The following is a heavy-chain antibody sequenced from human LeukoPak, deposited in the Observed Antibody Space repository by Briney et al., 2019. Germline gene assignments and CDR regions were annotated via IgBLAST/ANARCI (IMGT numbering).Heavy chain of an antibody. Sequence: SETLSLTCTVSGGSLSGYYWSWIRHPPRKGLEWIGNIYYGGSTNYNPSLKSRVTISVDTSKKQFSLKLSSVTAADTAVYLCARDGRGTSSSWSFDYWGQGTLITVSS. CDR1: GGSLSGYY. V-gene: IGHV4-59*01. D-gene: IGHD6-13*01. J-gene: IGHJ4*02. CDR3: ARDGRGTSSSWSFDY. CDR2: IYYGGST.